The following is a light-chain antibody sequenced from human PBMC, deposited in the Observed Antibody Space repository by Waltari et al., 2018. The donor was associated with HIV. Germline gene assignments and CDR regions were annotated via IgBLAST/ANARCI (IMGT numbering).Light chain of an antibody. CDR3: QKYNAAPWT. CDR1: QGISNS. V-gene: IGKV1-27*01. Sequence: DIQMTQSPSSLSASVGDRVTITCRASQGISNSLAWYQQKPGKVPKLLLYAASTLHSGVPSRFSGSGSGTDFTLTISSLQPEDVATYFCQKYNAAPWTFGQGTKVEIK. CDR2: AAS. J-gene: IGKJ1*01.